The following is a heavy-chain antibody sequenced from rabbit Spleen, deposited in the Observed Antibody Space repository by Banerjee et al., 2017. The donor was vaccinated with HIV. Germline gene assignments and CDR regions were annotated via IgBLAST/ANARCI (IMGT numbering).Heavy chain of an antibody. Sequence: QEQLMESGGGLVQPGGSLKLSCKASGFDFSRTGVSWVRQAPGKGLEWIGYIDLLFGTTYYANWVNGRFPISSHNAQNTLYLQVHSLTAADTATYFCVRGASGSGYYSLWGPGTLVTVS. J-gene: IGHJ4*01. CDR2: IDLLFGTT. D-gene: IGHD1-1*01. CDR3: VRGASGSGYYSL. CDR1: GFDFSRTG. V-gene: IGHV1S47*01.